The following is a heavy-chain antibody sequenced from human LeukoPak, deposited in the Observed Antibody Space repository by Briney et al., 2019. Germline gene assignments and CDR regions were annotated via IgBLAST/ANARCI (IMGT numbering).Heavy chain of an antibody. CDR3: ARDDKWAFDY. Sequence: GGSLRLSCLASGFAFGIYALNWFRHTPGKGLEWLSYISSTNAIYYADSVKGRFTISRDNAKESLYLQMNSLRAEDTAVYYCARDDKWAFDYWGQGTLVTVSS. J-gene: IGHJ4*02. V-gene: IGHV3-69-1*02. D-gene: IGHD1-26*01. CDR2: ISSTNAI. CDR1: GFAFGIYA.